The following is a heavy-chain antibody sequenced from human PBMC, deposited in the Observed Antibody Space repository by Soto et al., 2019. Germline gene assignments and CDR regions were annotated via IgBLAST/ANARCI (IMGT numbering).Heavy chain of an antibody. CDR3: AHSGVSDSSGWHDAFDI. CDR1: GFSLSTSGVG. D-gene: IGHD3-22*01. V-gene: IGHV2-5*02. Sequence: QITLKESGPTLVKPTQTLTLTCTFSGFSLSTSGVGLAWIRQPPGKALEWLALIYWDDDKRYSPSLKSRLTITKGTSKAQVVLTMTTMDPVDTATYYCAHSGVSDSSGWHDAFDIWGQGTMVTVSS. CDR2: IYWDDDK. J-gene: IGHJ3*02.